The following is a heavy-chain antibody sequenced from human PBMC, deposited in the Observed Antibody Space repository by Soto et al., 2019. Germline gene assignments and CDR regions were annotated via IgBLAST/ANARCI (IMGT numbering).Heavy chain of an antibody. CDR3: AHSLIGYYYDSSGSNWFDP. CDR2: IYWDDDK. CDR1: GFSLSTSGVG. D-gene: IGHD3-22*01. Sequence: QITLKESGPPLVKPTQTLTLTCTFSGFSLSTSGVGVGWIRQPPGKALEWLALIYWDDDKRYSPSLKSRLTSTKDTHKNQVVLTMTNMDPVDTATYYCAHSLIGYYYDSSGSNWFDPWGQGTLVTVSS. V-gene: IGHV2-5*02. J-gene: IGHJ5*02.